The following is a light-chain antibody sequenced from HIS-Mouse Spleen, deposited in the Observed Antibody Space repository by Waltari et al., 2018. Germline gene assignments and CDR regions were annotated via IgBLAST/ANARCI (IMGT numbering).Light chain of an antibody. J-gene: IGLJ3*02. V-gene: IGLV1-47*01. CDR2: RNN. CDR3: AAWDDSLSGWV. CDR1: SSNIGSNY. Sequence: SVLTQPPSASGTPGQRVTIPCSGSSSNIGSNYVYWYQQLPGTAPKLLIYRNNQRPSGVPDRFSGSKSGTSASLAISGLRSEDEADYYCAAWDDSLSGWVFGGGTKLTVL.